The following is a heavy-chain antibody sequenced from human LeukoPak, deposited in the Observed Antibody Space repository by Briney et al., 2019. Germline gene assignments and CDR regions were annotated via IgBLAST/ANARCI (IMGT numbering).Heavy chain of an antibody. CDR3: ARHGHCSSTSCSRAPVYGMDV. CDR1: GGSISSSSYY. Sequence: SETLSLTCTVSGGSISSSSYYWGWIRQPPGKGLEWIGSIYYSGSTYYNPSLKSRVAISVDTSKNQFSLKLSSVTAADTAVNYSARHGHCSSTSCSRAPVYGMDVWCQGTTVPVSS. J-gene: IGHJ6*02. D-gene: IGHD2-2*01. CDR2: IYYSGST. V-gene: IGHV4-39*01.